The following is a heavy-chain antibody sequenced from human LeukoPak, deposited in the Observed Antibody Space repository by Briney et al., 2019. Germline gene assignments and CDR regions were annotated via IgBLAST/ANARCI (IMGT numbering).Heavy chain of an antibody. CDR3: AKDPHSGSYL. D-gene: IGHD1-26*01. CDR2: ISYDGSNK. CDR1: GFTFSSYG. J-gene: IGHJ5*02. V-gene: IGHV3-30*18. Sequence: HPGGSLRLSCAASGFTFSSYGMHWVRQAPGKGLEWVALISYDGSNKYYADSVKGRFTISRDNSKNTLYLQMNSLRAEDTAVYYCAKDPHSGSYLWGQGTLATVSS.